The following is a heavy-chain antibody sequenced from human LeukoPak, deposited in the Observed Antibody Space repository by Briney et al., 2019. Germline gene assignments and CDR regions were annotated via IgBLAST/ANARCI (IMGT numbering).Heavy chain of an antibody. CDR3: ARGVEPLAANTLAY. CDR2: LYSDGNT. D-gene: IGHD1-14*01. V-gene: IGHV3-53*01. J-gene: IGHJ4*02. CDR1: GFTVITND. Sequence: GRSLRLSCAASGFTVITNDMTWVRQAPGKGLEWVSVLYSDGNTKYADSVQGRFTISRDNSKNTLYLEMNSLSPDDTAVYYCARGVEPLAANTLAYWGQGTLVSVSS.